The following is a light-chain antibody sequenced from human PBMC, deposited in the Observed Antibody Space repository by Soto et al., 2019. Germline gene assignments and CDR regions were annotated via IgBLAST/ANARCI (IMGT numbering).Light chain of an antibody. CDR1: SSNIGAGYD. Sequence: QAVVTQPPSVSGAPGQRVTISCTGSSSNIGAGYDVHWYQQLPGTAPKLLIHGNSNRPSGVPARFSASKSGTSASLAITGLQADDEADYYCQSYDSSPSGWVFGGGTQLTVL. J-gene: IGLJ3*02. V-gene: IGLV1-40*01. CDR3: QSYDSSPSGWV. CDR2: GNS.